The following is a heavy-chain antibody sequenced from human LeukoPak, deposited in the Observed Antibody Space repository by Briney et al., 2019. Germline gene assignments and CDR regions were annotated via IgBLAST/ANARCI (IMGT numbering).Heavy chain of an antibody. Sequence: PGGSLRLSCAASGFTFRGSTIHWVRQASAKGLEWVGRVRSKSNTYETGYTASVKGRFTISRDNSKNTLYLQMNSLRAEDTAVYYCAKGRTASRKNNIVVVPAAMNPYYMDVWGKGTTVTVSS. V-gene: IGHV3-73*01. CDR3: AKGRTASRKNNIVVVPAAMNPYYMDV. D-gene: IGHD2-2*01. CDR2: VRSKSNTYET. CDR1: GFTFRGST. J-gene: IGHJ6*03.